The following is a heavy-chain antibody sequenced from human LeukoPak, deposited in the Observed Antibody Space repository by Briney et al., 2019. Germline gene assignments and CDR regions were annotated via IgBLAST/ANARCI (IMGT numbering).Heavy chain of an antibody. CDR1: GFTFSSYA. CDR2: ISGSGGST. Sequence: PGGSLRLSCAASGFTFSSYAMSWVRQAPGKRLEWVSAISGSGGSTYYADSVKGRFTISRDNSKNTLYLQMNSLRAEDTAVYYCAKDVRYYYDSSGYHPDAFDIWGQGTMVTVSS. D-gene: IGHD3-22*01. CDR3: AKDVRYYYDSSGYHPDAFDI. J-gene: IGHJ3*02. V-gene: IGHV3-23*01.